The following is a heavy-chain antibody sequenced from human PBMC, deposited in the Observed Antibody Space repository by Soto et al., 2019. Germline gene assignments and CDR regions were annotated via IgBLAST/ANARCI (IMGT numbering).Heavy chain of an antibody. CDR2: IHHSGGT. Sequence: QVQLQESGPGLVKPSGTLSLTCAVSGGSITTRNWWSWVRQAPGKGLEWIGEIHHSGGTNYNPSLKSRMTISVDKSTNQFALKLNSVTAADTAVYYCARVLTYYYGSGNDEGGMDVWGQGTTVTVSS. D-gene: IGHD3-10*01. CDR1: GGSITTRNW. J-gene: IGHJ6*02. CDR3: ARVLTYYYGSGNDEGGMDV. V-gene: IGHV4-4*02.